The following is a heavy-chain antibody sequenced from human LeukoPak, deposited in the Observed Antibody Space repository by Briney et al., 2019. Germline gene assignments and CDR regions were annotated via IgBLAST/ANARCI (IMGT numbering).Heavy chain of an antibody. CDR1: GFTFSSYS. V-gene: IGHV3-21*01. CDR3: ARLQQYSSSSTY. D-gene: IGHD6-6*01. CDR2: ISSSSSYI. Sequence: PGGSLRPSCAASGFTFSSYSMNWVRQAPGKGLEWVSSISSSSSYIYYADSVKGRFTISRDNAKNSLYLQMNSLRAEDTAVYYCARLQQYSSSSTYWGQGTLVTVSS. J-gene: IGHJ4*02.